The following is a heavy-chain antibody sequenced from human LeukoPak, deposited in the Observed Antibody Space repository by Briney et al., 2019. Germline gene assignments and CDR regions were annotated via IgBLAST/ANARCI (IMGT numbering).Heavy chain of an antibody. CDR3: ARGLGAAHFDY. J-gene: IGHJ4*02. CDR2: IKQDGSEK. V-gene: IGHV3-7*04. D-gene: IGHD1-26*01. CDR1: GFTFSSCW. Sequence: GGSLRLSCAASGFTFSSCWMSWVRQAPGKGLGWVASIKQDGSEKYYVDSVKGRFTISRDNAKNSLYLQMNSLRAEDTAVYYCARGLGAAHFDYWGQGTLVTVSS.